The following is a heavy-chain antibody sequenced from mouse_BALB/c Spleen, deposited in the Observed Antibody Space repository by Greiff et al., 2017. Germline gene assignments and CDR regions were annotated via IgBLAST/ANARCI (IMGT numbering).Heavy chain of an antibody. CDR1: GFTFSDYY. CDR3: ARDDAMDY. Sequence: EVQRVESGGGLVKPGGSLKLSCAASGFTFSDYYMYSVRQTPEKRLEWVATISDGGSYTYYPDSVKGRFTISRDNAKNNLYLQMSSLKSEDTAMYYCARDDAMDYWGQGTSVTVSS. V-gene: IGHV5-4*02. J-gene: IGHJ4*01. CDR2: ISDGGSYT.